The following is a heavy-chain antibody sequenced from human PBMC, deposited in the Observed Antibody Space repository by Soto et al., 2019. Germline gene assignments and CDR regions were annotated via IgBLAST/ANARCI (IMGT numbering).Heavy chain of an antibody. J-gene: IGHJ4*02. D-gene: IGHD1-1*01. CDR1: GYTFTSYG. CDR2: ISAHNGNT. Sequence: QVHLVQSGAEVKKPGASVKVSCKGSGYTFTSYGITWVRQAPGQGLEWMGWISAHNGNTNYAQKLQGRVTVTRDTSTSPAYMALRSLRSDDPAVYYCARGRYGDYWGQGALVTVSS. V-gene: IGHV1-18*01. CDR3: ARGRYGDY.